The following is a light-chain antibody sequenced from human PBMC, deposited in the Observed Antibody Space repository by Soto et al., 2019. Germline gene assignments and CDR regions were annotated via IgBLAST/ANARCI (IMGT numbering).Light chain of an antibody. J-gene: IGKJ1*01. V-gene: IGKV3-20*01. CDR3: QQYEAVVT. CDR2: GAS. Sequence: EIVLTQSPGTLSLSPGERATLSCRASQSLTNNYFAWYQQKPGRALRLLIDGASTRATGITDRFSGSGSETDFTLTISRLEPEDVAVYYCQQYEAVVTFGQGTKVAIK. CDR1: QSLTNNY.